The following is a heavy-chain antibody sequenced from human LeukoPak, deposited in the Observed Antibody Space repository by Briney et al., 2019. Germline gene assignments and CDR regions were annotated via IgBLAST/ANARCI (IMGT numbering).Heavy chain of an antibody. J-gene: IGHJ6*03. CDR1: GGAISSHY. CDR3: ARVLDGYHQHMYYYYYMDV. D-gene: IGHD5-24*01. V-gene: IGHV4-59*11. Sequence: PSETLSLTCTVSGGAISSHYWSWIRQPPGKGLEWIGYIYYSGSTNYNPSLKSRVTISVDTSKNQFSLKLSSVTAADTAVYYCARVLDGYHQHMYYYYYMDVRGKGTTVTVSS. CDR2: IYYSGST.